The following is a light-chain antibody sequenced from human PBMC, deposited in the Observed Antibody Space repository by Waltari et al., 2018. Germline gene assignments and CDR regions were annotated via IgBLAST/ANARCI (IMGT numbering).Light chain of an antibody. Sequence: DLQLTQSPSSLSASVGDRATITCRVSKGITSYLNWSRQKTGKVPKLLIYSATKLQSGVPSRFSGSGSWTDFTLTISILQPEDVATYYGQQTYNAPRTFGQGTKVEIK. J-gene: IGKJ1*01. V-gene: IGKV1-27*01. CDR2: SAT. CDR3: QQTYNAPRT. CDR1: KGITSY.